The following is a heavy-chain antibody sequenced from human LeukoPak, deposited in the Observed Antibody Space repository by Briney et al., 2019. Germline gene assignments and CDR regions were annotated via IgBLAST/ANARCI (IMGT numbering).Heavy chain of an antibody. CDR2: IYYSGST. V-gene: IGHV4-39*01. D-gene: IGHD1-26*01. J-gene: IGHJ4*02. CDR3: ARHYSGTYPFDY. Sequence: SETLSLTCTVSGDSITNSNYFWAWIRQPPGKGLEWIGTIYYSGSTYYNPSPKSRVTISVDTSKNQLSLRLSSVTAADTALYYCARHYSGTYPFDYWGQGTLVTVSS. CDR1: GDSITNSNYF.